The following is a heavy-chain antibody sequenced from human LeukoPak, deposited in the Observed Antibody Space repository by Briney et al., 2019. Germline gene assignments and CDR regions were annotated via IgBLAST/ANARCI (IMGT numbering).Heavy chain of an antibody. CDR2: INPNSGGT. Sequence: GASVKVSCKASGYTFTSYGISWVRQAPGQGLEWMGWINPNSGGTNYAQKFQGRVTMTRDTSISTAYMELSRLRSDDTAVYYCAREHGGSSTWSDCFDSWGQGTLVTVSS. CDR1: GYTFTSYG. V-gene: IGHV1-2*02. D-gene: IGHD6-13*01. J-gene: IGHJ4*02. CDR3: AREHGGSSTWSDCFDS.